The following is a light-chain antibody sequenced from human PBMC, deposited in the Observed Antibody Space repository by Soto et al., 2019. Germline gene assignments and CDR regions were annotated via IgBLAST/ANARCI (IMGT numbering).Light chain of an antibody. CDR2: KAS. J-gene: IGKJ1*01. CDR1: QSISTW. V-gene: IGKV1-5*03. CDR3: QQYHSNSRT. Sequence: DIRMTQSPSTLSASVGDRVTITCRASQSISTWLAWYQQKPGKAPRLLIYKASSLQSGVPSRFSGSGSGTEFTLTIRSLQADDFATYYCQQYHSNSRTFGQGTKLEIK.